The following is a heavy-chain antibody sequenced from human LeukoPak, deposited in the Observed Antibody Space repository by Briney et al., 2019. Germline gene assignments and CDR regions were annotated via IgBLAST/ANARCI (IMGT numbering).Heavy chain of an antibody. D-gene: IGHD2-15*01. V-gene: IGHV3-30-3*01. Sequence: GGSLRLSCSASGFTFTNYIMHCVRQAPGKGLEWVASIATDGSQTFYRGSVKGRFTISRDNSENKLYLQMNSLRAEDTAVYFCVRERLDTIVHTWAFDFWGQGTLLSVSS. CDR3: VRERLDTIVHTWAFDF. J-gene: IGHJ3*01. CDR1: GFTFTNYI. CDR2: IATDGSQT.